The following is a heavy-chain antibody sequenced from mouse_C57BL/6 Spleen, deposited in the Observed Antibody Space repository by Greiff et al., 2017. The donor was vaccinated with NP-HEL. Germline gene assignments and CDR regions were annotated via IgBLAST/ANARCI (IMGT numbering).Heavy chain of an antibody. V-gene: IGHV1-39*01. CDR2: ITPNYGTT. D-gene: IGHD1-1*01. CDR3: ARGYGSSPHWYFDV. J-gene: IGHJ1*03. CDR1: GYSFPDYN. Sequence: VQLQQSGPELVKPGASVKISCKASGYSFPDYNMNWVKQSNGKSLEWIGVITPNYGTTSYNQKFKGKATLTVDQSSRTAYMQLNSLTSEDSAGYYCARGYGSSPHWYFDVWGTGTTVTVSS.